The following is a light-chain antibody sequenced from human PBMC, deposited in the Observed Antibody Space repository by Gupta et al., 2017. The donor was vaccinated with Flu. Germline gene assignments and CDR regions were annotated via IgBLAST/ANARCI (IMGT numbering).Light chain of an antibody. CDR2: RAS. CDR1: QSIDSY. CDR3: QQENSYSST. J-gene: IGKJ2*01. V-gene: IGKV1-5*03. Sequence: DIQMTQSPSTLSASVGDRVTITCRASQSIDSYLAWYQQKPGKAPNLLIYRASTLQSGVPSRFSGSGSGTEFTLTISSLQPDDFATYYCQQENSYSSTFGQGTKVEIK.